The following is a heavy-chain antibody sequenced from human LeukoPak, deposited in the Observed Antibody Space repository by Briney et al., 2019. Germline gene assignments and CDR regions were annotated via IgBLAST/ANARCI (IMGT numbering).Heavy chain of an antibody. CDR3: ARDWGEWELNSN. V-gene: IGHV4-4*08. D-gene: IGHD1-26*01. J-gene: IGHJ4*02. Sequence: PSETLSLTCTVSGDSISSYYWNWIRQPPGKGLEWIGRIYTSGSTNYNPSLKSRVTISVDTSKNQFSLKLSSVTAADTAVYYCARDWGEWELNSNWGQGTLVTVSS. CDR2: IYTSGST. CDR1: GDSISSYY.